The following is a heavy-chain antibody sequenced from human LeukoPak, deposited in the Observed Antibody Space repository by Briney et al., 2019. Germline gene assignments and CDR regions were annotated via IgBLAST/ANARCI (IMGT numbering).Heavy chain of an antibody. D-gene: IGHD3-22*01. Sequence: PGGSLRLSCAASGFTFSSYAMSWVRQAPGKGLEWVSAISGSGGSTYYADSVKGRFTISRDNSKNTLYLQMNSLRAEDTAVYYCARDSVYYYDSPGYWGQGTLVTVSS. CDR1: GFTFSSYA. J-gene: IGHJ4*02. CDR2: ISGSGGST. CDR3: ARDSVYYYDSPGY. V-gene: IGHV3-23*01.